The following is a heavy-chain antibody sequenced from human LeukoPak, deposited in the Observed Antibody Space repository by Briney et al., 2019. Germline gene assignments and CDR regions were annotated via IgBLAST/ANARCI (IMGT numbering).Heavy chain of an antibody. Sequence: GGSLRLSCAASGFTFSSYAMSWVRQAPGKGLEWVSAISGSGGSTYYADSVKGRFTVSREDARNSLYLQMNSLRAGDTAVYYCVREARGYHYTYFDYWGQGTLVTVSS. J-gene: IGHJ4*02. CDR2: ISGSGGST. CDR1: GFTFSSYA. V-gene: IGHV3-23*01. D-gene: IGHD5-18*01. CDR3: VREARGYHYTYFDY.